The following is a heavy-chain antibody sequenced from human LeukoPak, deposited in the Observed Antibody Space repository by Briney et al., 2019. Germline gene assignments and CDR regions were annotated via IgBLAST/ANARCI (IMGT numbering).Heavy chain of an antibody. D-gene: IGHD6-13*01. V-gene: IGHV4-61*01. J-gene: IGHJ5*02. Sequence: SETLSLTCTVSGGSLSSSSYYWGWVRQPPGRGLEWLGYIYYSGSTNYNPSLKSRVTISVDTSKNQFSLKLSSVTAADTAVYYCARVIWSSSWYHGGWWFDHWGQGTLVTVSS. CDR1: GGSLSSSSYY. CDR2: IYYSGST. CDR3: ARVIWSSSWYHGGWWFDH.